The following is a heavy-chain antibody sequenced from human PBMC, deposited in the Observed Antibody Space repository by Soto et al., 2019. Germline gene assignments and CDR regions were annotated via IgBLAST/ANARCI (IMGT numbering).Heavy chain of an antibody. CDR1: GYTFISYY. Sequence: QVQLVQSGAEAKKPGASVKVSCKASGYTFISYYMHWVRQAPGQGLEWMGIINPSADSTNYAQKCQGRVTMTRDTSTSPVYMELRSLRSEDTAVYYCARPGLYSSSSRGMDVWGQGTTVTVSS. D-gene: IGHD6-6*01. V-gene: IGHV1-46*01. CDR2: INPSADST. J-gene: IGHJ6*02. CDR3: ARPGLYSSSSRGMDV.